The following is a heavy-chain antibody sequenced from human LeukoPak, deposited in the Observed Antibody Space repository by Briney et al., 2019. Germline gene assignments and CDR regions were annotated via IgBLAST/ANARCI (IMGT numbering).Heavy chain of an antibody. CDR3: ASTVTTPGAFDI. CDR1: GYTFTSYG. CDR2: ISAYNGNT. J-gene: IGHJ3*02. Sequence: ASVKVSCKASGYTFTSYGISWVRQAPGQGLEWMGWISAYNGNTNYAQKLQGRVTMTTDTSTSTAYMELRSLRSDDTAVYYCASTVTTPGAFDIWGQGTMLTVSS. D-gene: IGHD4-17*01. V-gene: IGHV1-18*01.